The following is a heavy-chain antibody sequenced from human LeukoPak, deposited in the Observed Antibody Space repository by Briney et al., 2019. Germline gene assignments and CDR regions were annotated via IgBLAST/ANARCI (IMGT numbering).Heavy chain of an antibody. D-gene: IGHD1-26*01. J-gene: IGHJ6*02. CDR3: ATSSGKLDYYYGMDV. CDR1: GYTLTELS. CDR2: FDPEDGET. Sequence: ASVKVSCKVSGYTLTELSMHWVRQVPGKGLEWMGGFDPEDGETIYAQKFQGRVTMTEDTSTDTAYMELSSLRSEDTAVYYCATSSGKLDYYYGMDVWGQGTTVTVSS. V-gene: IGHV1-24*01.